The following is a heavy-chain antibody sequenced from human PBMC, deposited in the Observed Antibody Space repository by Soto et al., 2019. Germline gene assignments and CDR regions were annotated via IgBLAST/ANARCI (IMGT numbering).Heavy chain of an antibody. J-gene: IGHJ4*02. D-gene: IGHD4-17*01. CDR1: GFTFSSYG. CDR2: ISYDGSNK. CDR3: AKVPPPLYGDPYFDY. V-gene: IGHV3-30*18. Sequence: PGGSLRLSCAASGFTFSSYGMHWVRQAPGKGLEWVAVISYDGSNKYYADSVKGRFTISRDNSKNTLYLQMNSLRAEDTAVYYCAKVPPPLYGDPYFDYWGQGTLVTVSS.